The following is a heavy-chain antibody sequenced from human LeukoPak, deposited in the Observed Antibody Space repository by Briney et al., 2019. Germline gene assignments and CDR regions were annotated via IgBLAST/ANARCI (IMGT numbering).Heavy chain of an antibody. D-gene: IGHD6-13*01. V-gene: IGHV1-69*01. CDR1: GGTFSNYA. CDR3: ARDTGSLWQQGGGDYYYYMDV. J-gene: IGHJ6*03. Sequence: GASVKVSCKASGGTFSNYAISWVRQAPGQGLEWMGGIIPIFGTANYAQKFQGRVTITADESTSTAYMELSSLRSEDTAVYYCARDTGSLWQQGGGDYYYYMDVWGKGTTVTISS. CDR2: IIPIFGTA.